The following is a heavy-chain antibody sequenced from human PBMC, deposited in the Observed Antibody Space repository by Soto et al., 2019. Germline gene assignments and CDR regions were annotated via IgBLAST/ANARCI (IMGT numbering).Heavy chain of an antibody. Sequence: SVKVSCKASGGTFSSYAISWVRQAPGQGLEWMGGIIPIFGTANYAQKFQGRVTITADESTSTAYMELSSLRSEDTAVYYCARALGYSSGWYLGGFDYWGQGTLVTVSS. CDR2: IIPIFGTA. V-gene: IGHV1-69*13. D-gene: IGHD6-19*01. CDR1: GGTFSSYA. J-gene: IGHJ4*02. CDR3: ARALGYSSGWYLGGFDY.